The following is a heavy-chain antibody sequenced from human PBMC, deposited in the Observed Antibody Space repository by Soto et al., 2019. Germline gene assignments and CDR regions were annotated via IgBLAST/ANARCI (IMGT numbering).Heavy chain of an antibody. Sequence: QVQLQESGPGLVKPSGTLSLTCAVSSGSISSSNWWSWVRQPPGKGLEWIGEIYHSGSTNYNPSLKSRVTISVDKSKNQFSLKLSSVTAADTAVYYCARAKGYCSGGSCYNRFDPWGQGTLVTVSS. D-gene: IGHD2-15*01. CDR1: SGSISSSNW. CDR2: IYHSGST. J-gene: IGHJ5*02. V-gene: IGHV4-4*02. CDR3: ARAKGYCSGGSCYNRFDP.